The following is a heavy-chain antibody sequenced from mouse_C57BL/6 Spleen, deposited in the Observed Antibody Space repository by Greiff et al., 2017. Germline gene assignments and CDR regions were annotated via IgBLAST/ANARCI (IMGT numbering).Heavy chain of an antibody. CDR1: GYTFTSYW. D-gene: IGHD2-2*01. Sequence: QVQLQQSGAELVKPGASVKMSCKASGYTFTSYWITWVKQRPGQGLEWIGDIYPGSGSTNYNEKFKSKATLTVDTSSSTAYMQLSSLTSEDSAVYYCAREGVTTRNYYAMDYGGQGTSATVSS. CDR3: AREGVTTRNYYAMDY. CDR2: IYPGSGST. J-gene: IGHJ4*01. V-gene: IGHV1-55*01.